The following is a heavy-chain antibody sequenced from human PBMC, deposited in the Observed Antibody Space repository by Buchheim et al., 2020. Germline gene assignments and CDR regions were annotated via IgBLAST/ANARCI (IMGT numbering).Heavy chain of an antibody. Sequence: QVQLVESGGGVVQPGRSLRLSCAASGFTFSSYGMHWVRQAPGKGLEWVAVIWYDGSNKYYADSVKGRFTISRDNSKNTPYLQMNNLSAEDTAVYYCARNRTSRGEAFDYWGQGTL. CDR1: GFTFSSYG. V-gene: IGHV3-33*01. CDR3: ARNRTSRGEAFDY. J-gene: IGHJ4*02. D-gene: IGHD3-10*01. CDR2: IWYDGSNK.